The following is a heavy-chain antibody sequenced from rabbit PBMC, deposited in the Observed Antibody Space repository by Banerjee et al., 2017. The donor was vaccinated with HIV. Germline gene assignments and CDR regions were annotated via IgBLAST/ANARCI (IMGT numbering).Heavy chain of an antibody. D-gene: IGHD4-1*01. V-gene: IGHV1S40*01. Sequence: QSLEESGGDLVKPGASLTLTCTASGFDLSSYYYMCWVRQAPGKGLELIACIYAGSSGSTYYASWAKGRFTISKTSSTTVTLQMTSLTAADTATYLCARDLAGVIGWNFNLWGPGTLVTVS. CDR3: ARDLAGVIGWNFNL. CDR1: GFDLSSYYY. J-gene: IGHJ4*01. CDR2: IYAGSSGST.